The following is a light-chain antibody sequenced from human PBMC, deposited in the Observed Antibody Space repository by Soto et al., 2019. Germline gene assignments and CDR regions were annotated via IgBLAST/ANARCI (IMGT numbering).Light chain of an antibody. CDR3: QQSYSSPPT. Sequence: DIPMTQSPSSLSASVGDRLTITCRASQSISKYLNWYQQKPGRAPNLLIYAASSLQSGVPARFSGSGSGTDFTLTISSLQPEDFATYYCQQSYSSPPTFGHGTKVEMK. V-gene: IGKV1-39*01. J-gene: IGKJ1*01. CDR2: AAS. CDR1: QSISKY.